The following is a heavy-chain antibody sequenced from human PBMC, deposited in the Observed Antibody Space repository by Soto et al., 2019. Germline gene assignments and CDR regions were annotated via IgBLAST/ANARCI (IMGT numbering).Heavy chain of an antibody. CDR3: ARRRGQLVRPPYNWFDP. V-gene: IGHV4-4*02. CDR1: SGSISSSNW. CDR2: IYHSGST. Sequence: SETLSLTCAVSSGSISSSNWWSWVRQPPGKGLEWIGEIYHSGSTNYNPSLKSRVTISVDKSKNQFSLKLSSVTAADTAVYYCARRRGQLVRPPYNWFDPWGQGTLVTVSS. J-gene: IGHJ5*02. D-gene: IGHD6-13*01.